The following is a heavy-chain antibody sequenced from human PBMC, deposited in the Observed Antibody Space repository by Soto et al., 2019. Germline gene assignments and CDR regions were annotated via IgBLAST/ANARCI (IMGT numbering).Heavy chain of an antibody. V-gene: IGHV3-23*01. CDR3: AREDGIVGTTSAFDY. CDR2: ISGRGDST. Sequence: EVQLLESGGILVHPGGSLRLSCAASGFTFSSYAMTWVRQAPGKGLEWVSAISGRGDSTYYADSVKGRFTISRDQSKNTLYLQMHSLRAEDTAVYYCAREDGIVGTTSAFDYWGQGTLVTVSS. J-gene: IGHJ4*02. D-gene: IGHD1-26*01. CDR1: GFTFSSYA.